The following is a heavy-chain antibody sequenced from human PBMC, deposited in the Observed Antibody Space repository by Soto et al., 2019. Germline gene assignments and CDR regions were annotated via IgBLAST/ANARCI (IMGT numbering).Heavy chain of an antibody. Sequence: ASVKVSCKASGYTFTNYAMHWVRQAPGQRPEWMGWIHAGDGNTKFSQNFQGRVTFTRDTSKNTFYLQLHSLRPDDTALYFCATWSQREHAFDVWGLGTMVTVS. D-gene: IGHD1-1*01. CDR2: IHAGDGNT. V-gene: IGHV1-3*01. CDR3: ATWSQREHAFDV. J-gene: IGHJ3*01. CDR1: GYTFTNYA.